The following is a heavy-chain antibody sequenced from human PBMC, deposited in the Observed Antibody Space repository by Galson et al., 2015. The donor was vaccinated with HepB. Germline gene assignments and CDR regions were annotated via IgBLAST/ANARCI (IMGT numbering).Heavy chain of an antibody. V-gene: IGHV3-23*01. CDR3: AKDYYGSYDAFDI. J-gene: IGHJ3*02. Sequence: SLRLSCAASGFTFSSYAMSWVRQAPGKGLEWVSAISGSGGSTYYADSVKGRFTISRDNSKNTLYLQMNSLRAEDTAVYYCAKDYYGSYDAFDIWGQGTMVTVSS. CDR1: GFTFSSYA. D-gene: IGHD3-10*01. CDR2: ISGSGGST.